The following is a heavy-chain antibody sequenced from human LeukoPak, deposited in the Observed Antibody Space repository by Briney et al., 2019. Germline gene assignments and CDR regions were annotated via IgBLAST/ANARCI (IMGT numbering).Heavy chain of an antibody. Sequence: GGSLRLSRAASGFTFSSYSMNWVRQAPGKGLEWVSSISSSSSYIYYADSVKGRFTISRDNAKNSLYLQMNSLRAEDTAVYYCARDPQLQTYYDFWSGYLGYGMDVWGQGTTVTVSS. CDR1: GFTFSSYS. V-gene: IGHV3-21*01. D-gene: IGHD3-3*01. CDR2: ISSSSSYI. CDR3: ARDPQLQTYYDFWSGYLGYGMDV. J-gene: IGHJ6*02.